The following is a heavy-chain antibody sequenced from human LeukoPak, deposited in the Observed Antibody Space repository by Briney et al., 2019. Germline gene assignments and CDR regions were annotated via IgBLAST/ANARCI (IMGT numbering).Heavy chain of an antibody. CDR2: INPSGGST. V-gene: IGHV1-46*01. CDR1: GYTFTSYY. J-gene: IGHJ6*02. CDR3: ASVDIAVAGRYYGMDV. Sequence: GASVKVSFKASGYTFTSYYMHWVRQAPGQGLEWMGIINPSGGSTSYAQKFQGRVTMTRDTSTSTVYMELSSLRSEDTAVYYCASVDIAVAGRYYGMDVWGQGTTVNVSS. D-gene: IGHD6-19*01.